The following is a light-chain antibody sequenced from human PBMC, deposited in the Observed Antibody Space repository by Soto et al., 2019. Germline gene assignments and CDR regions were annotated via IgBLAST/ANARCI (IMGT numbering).Light chain of an antibody. CDR3: QQYGDWPGA. CDR2: DAS. CDR1: QSVGSK. V-gene: IGKV3D-15*01. Sequence: EIVMTQSPPTLSLSPGARATLSCRASQSVGSKLAWYQQRPGQAPRLLIYDASNRATGIPARFSGSGSGTEFSLTISSLQSEDFAVYSCQQYGDWPGAFGGGTEVEIK. J-gene: IGKJ4*01.